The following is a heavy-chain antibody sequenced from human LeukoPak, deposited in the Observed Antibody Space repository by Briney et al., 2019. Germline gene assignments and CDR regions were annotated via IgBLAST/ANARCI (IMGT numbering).Heavy chain of an antibody. CDR3: AKGATSGDCFDF. D-gene: IGHD3-10*01. CDR1: RFTFSSYA. V-gene: IGHV3-23*01. J-gene: IGHJ4*02. Sequence: GGSLRLSCAASRFTFSSYAMSWVRQAPGKGLEWVSAISDNGGGTYYAISVKGRFTISRDKSKNTLYLQMNSLRAEDTAVYYCAKGATSGDCFDFWGQGTLVTVSS. CDR2: ISDNGGGT.